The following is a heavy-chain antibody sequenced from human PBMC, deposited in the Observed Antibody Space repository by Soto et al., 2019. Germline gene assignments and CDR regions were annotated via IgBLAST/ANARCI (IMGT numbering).Heavy chain of an antibody. D-gene: IGHD3-10*01. Sequence: QVQLQQSGPGLVKPSQTLSFTCAFSGDSVSSNSATWNWIRQSPSRGLQWLGRTYYRSKWYHDYADSVKSRITINPDTSKNQFSLQLISVTPEDTAVYYCARSITGSAYFDYWGQGTLVTVSS. V-gene: IGHV6-1*01. J-gene: IGHJ4*02. CDR2: TYYRSKWYH. CDR3: ARSITGSAYFDY. CDR1: GDSVSSNSAT.